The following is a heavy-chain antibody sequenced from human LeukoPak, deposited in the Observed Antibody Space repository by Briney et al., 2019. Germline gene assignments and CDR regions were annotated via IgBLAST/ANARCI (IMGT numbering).Heavy chain of an antibody. D-gene: IGHD6-19*01. J-gene: IGHJ4*02. V-gene: IGHV3-7*01. CDR2: IDPAGTDT. Sequence: PGGSLRLSCAASGFSFNSYWMTWVRQPPGRGPEWVANIDPAGTDTYYVDPVKGRFTISRDNAKNLVYLQMNTLRAEDTAVYSCGRFGYVAGIDLWGQGTLVTVSS. CDR1: GFSFNSYW. CDR3: GRFGYVAGIDL.